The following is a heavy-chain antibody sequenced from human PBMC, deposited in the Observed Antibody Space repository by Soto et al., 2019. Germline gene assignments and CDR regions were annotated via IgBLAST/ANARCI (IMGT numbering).Heavy chain of an antibody. V-gene: IGHV3-23*01. CDR3: EQRSGNTYAYVSDY. CDR2: ISGSGGST. CDR1: GFTFSNYV. J-gene: IGHJ4*02. D-gene: IGHD3-16*01. Sequence: EVQLLETGGGLVQPGGSLRISCAASGFTFSNYVMGWVRQAPGQGLEWVSGISGSGGSTLYADSVKGRFTISRDNSKSTMYLRINNERAEHTAVYYYEQRSGNTYAYVSDYWGQGTLVTVSS.